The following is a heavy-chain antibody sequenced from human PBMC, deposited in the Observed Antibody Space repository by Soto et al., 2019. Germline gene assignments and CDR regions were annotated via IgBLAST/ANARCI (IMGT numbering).Heavy chain of an antibody. CDR3: TIDVRLYYSDQFDS. CDR2: VYHSGSA. J-gene: IGHJ4*02. V-gene: IGHV4-4*02. D-gene: IGHD4-17*01. Sequence: QVLLQQSGPGLVKPSGTLSLTCGISGGSISSSRWWSWVRQSPGKGLEWLGEVYHSGSANYNPSLKSRHSLSFDRSRNNLSLNLTSLTAAESSVYYCTIDVRLYYSDQFDSWGQGTLVIVSS. CDR1: GGSISSSRW.